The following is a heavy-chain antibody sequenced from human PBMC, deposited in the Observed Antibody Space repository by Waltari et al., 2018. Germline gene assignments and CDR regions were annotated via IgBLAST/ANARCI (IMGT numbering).Heavy chain of an antibody. Sequence: EVQLVQSGAEVKKTWATVQISCKESGYTLIDYFMHWAQQAPGKGLEWVGRIDPEDGETVYAEKFQGRVTITADTSTDTSYLELSSLRSDDTAVYYCAPLPGGSGQTFDYWGQGTLLTVSS. CDR3: APLPGGSGQTFDY. D-gene: IGHD3-10*01. CDR1: GYTLIDYF. V-gene: IGHV1-69-2*01. CDR2: IDPEDGET. J-gene: IGHJ4*02.